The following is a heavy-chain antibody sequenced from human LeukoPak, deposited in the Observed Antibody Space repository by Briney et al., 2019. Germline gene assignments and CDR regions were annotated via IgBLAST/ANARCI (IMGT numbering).Heavy chain of an antibody. CDR1: GGSISTSSFY. CDR3: AKGAGPPWFDP. Sequence: SETLSLTCTVSGGSISTSSFYWGWIRQPPGKGLEWIGSMYYSGSTYYNPSLKSRVTISVDTSKNQFSLKLNSVTAADTAVYYCAKGAGPPWFDPWGQGTLVTVSS. V-gene: IGHV4-39*01. CDR2: MYYSGST. D-gene: IGHD6-19*01. J-gene: IGHJ5*02.